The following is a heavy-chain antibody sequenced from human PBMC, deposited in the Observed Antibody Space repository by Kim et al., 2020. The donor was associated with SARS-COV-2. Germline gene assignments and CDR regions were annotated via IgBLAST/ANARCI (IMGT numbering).Heavy chain of an antibody. V-gene: IGHV4-39*01. CDR1: GGSISSSSYY. Sequence: SETLSLTCTVSGGSISSSSYYWGWIRQPPGKGLEWIGSIYYSGSTYYNPSLKSRVTISVDTSKNQFSLKLSSVTAADTAVYYCASMGDGDYYYYGMDVWGQGTTVTVSS. D-gene: IGHD4-17*01. CDR2: IYYSGST. CDR3: ASMGDGDYYYYGMDV. J-gene: IGHJ6*02.